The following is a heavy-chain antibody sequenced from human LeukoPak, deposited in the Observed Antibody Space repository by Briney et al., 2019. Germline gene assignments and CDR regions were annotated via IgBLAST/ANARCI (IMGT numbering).Heavy chain of an antibody. CDR2: IRYDGSNK. Sequence: GGSLRLSCAASGFTFSSYGMHWVRQAPGKGLEWVAFIRYDGSNKYYADSVKGRFTISRDNSKNTLYLQMNSLRAEDTAVYYCARERPLPTGYSSGWYDYWGQGTLVTVSS. D-gene: IGHD6-19*01. CDR1: GFTFSSYG. CDR3: ARERPLPTGYSSGWYDY. J-gene: IGHJ4*02. V-gene: IGHV3-30*02.